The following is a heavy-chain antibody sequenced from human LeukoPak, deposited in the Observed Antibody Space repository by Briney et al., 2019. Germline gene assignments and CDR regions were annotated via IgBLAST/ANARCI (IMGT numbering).Heavy chain of an antibody. CDR2: IIPIFGTA. CDR3: ASPRSSYSGSYLYYFDY. J-gene: IGHJ4*02. V-gene: IGHV1-69*05. D-gene: IGHD1-26*01. Sequence: GASVKVSCKASGGTFSSYAISWVRQAPGQGLEWMGGIIPIFGTANYAQKFQGRVTITTDESTSTAYMELSSLRSEDTAVYYCASPRSSYSGSYLYYFDYWGQGTPVTVSS. CDR1: GGTFSSYA.